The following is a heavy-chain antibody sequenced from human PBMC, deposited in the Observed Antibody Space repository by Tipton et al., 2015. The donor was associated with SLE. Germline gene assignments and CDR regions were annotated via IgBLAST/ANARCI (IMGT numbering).Heavy chain of an antibody. V-gene: IGHV1-8*01. Sequence: QLVQSGAEVKKPGASVKVSCKASGYTFTSFDINWVRQATGQGLEWMGWMNPNSGNTAYAQKSQGRVTMTRDTSISTAYMELSSVRSEDTAVYYCARAPPQLGFDYWGQGTLVTVSS. D-gene: IGHD5-24*01. CDR3: ARAPPQLGFDY. CDR1: GYTFTSFD. CDR2: MNPNSGNT. J-gene: IGHJ4*02.